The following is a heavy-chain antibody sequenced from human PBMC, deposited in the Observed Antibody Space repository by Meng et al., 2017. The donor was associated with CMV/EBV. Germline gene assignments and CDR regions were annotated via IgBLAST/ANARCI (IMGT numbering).Heavy chain of an antibody. V-gene: IGHV3-30-3*01. Sequence: LKISCAASGFTFSSYAMHWVRQAPGKGLEWVAVISYDGSNKYYADSVKGRFTISRDNSKNTLYLQMNSLRAEDTAVYYCARDGGQLPGGFDYWGQGTLVTVSS. CDR3: ARDGGQLPGGFDY. J-gene: IGHJ4*02. CDR2: ISYDGSNK. CDR1: GFTFSSYA. D-gene: IGHD6-6*01.